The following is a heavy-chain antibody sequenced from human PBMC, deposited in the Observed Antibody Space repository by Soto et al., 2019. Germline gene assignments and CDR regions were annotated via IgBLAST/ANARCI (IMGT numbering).Heavy chain of an antibody. V-gene: IGHV1-2*04. D-gene: IGHD2-15*01. CDR1: GYTFSSYG. CDR3: ARANPFGYCSGGSCYHYYYGMDV. CDR2: INPNSGGT. J-gene: IGHJ6*02. Sequence: GAPVKVSCKASGYTFSSYGFSWVRQAPGQGLEWMGWINPNSGGTNYAQKFQGWVTMTRDTSISTAYMELSRLRSDDTAVYYCARANPFGYCSGGSCYHYYYGMDVWGQGTTVTVSS.